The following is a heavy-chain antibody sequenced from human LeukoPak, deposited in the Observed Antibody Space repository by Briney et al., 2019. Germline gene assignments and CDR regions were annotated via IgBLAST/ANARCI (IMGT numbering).Heavy chain of an antibody. CDR1: GGSFSGYY. Sequence: SETLSLTCAVYGGSFSGYYWSWIRQPPGKGLEWIGEINHSGSTNCNPSLKSRVTISADTSKNQFSLKLSSVTAADTAVYYCASRGYCSSTSCPNWFDPWGQGTLVTVSS. CDR3: ASRGYCSSTSCPNWFDP. V-gene: IGHV4-34*01. J-gene: IGHJ5*02. D-gene: IGHD2-2*01. CDR2: INHSGST.